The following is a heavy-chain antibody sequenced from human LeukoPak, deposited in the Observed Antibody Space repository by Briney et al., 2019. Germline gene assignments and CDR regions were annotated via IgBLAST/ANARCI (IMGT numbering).Heavy chain of an antibody. D-gene: IGHD5-12*01. Sequence: SGGPLRLSCAASGLTFSDSWMTWVRQAPGKGLEWVAHIKEDGTDQYYVDSVKGRFTISRDNAKNSLSLQMNSLRDEDTALYYCARDASGYRFDYWVQGTLVTVSS. J-gene: IGHJ4*02. CDR2: IKEDGTDQ. V-gene: IGHV3-7*01. CDR1: GLTFSDSW. CDR3: ARDASGYRFDY.